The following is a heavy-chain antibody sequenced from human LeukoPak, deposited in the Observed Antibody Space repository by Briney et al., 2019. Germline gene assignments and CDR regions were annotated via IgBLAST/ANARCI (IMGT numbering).Heavy chain of an antibody. CDR1: GFTFSSYG. V-gene: IGHV3-33*01. CDR2: IWYDGSNK. Sequence: PGGSLRLSCAASGFTFSSYGMHWVRQAPGKGLEWVAVIWYDGSNKYYADSVKGRFTISRDNSKNTLYLQMNSLRAEDTAVYYCARVGGIAAAQGFDYWGQGTLVTVSS. CDR3: ARVGGIAAAQGFDY. J-gene: IGHJ4*02. D-gene: IGHD6-13*01.